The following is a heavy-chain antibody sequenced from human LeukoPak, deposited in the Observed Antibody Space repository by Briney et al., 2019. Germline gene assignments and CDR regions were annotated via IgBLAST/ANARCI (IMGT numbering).Heavy chain of an antibody. CDR2: INHSGST. V-gene: IGHV4-34*01. CDR3: ARALLYSSSYWFDP. J-gene: IGHJ5*02. D-gene: IGHD6-13*01. Sequence: GSLRLSCAASGFTFSSYAMSWVRQPPGKGLEWIGEINHSGSTNYNPSLKSRVTISVDTSKNQFSLKLSSVTAADTAVYYCARALLYSSSYWFDPWGQGTLVTVSS. CDR1: GFTFSSYA.